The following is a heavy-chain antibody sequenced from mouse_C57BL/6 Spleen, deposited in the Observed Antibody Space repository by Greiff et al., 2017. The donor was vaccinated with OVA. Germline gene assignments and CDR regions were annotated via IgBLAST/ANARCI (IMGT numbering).Heavy chain of an antibody. CDR2: ISSGSSTI. CDR3: ARTGSSYEGWFAY. Sequence: EVKLVESGGGLVKPGGSQKLSCAASGFTFSDYGMHWVRQAPEKGLEWVAYISSGSSTIYYADTVKGRFTISRDNAKNTLFLQMTSLRSEDTAMYYCARTGSSYEGWFAYWGQGTLVTVSA. J-gene: IGHJ3*01. CDR1: GFTFSDYG. D-gene: IGHD1-1*01. V-gene: IGHV5-17*01.